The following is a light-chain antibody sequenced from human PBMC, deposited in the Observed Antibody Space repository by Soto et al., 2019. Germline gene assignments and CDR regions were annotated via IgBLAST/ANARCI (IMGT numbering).Light chain of an antibody. CDR3: CSYAGSRTLV. J-gene: IGLJ2*01. V-gene: IGLV2-23*01. CDR2: EGS. CDR1: SNDIGSYDY. Sequence: QSALTQPISVSGSPGQSITISCTGNSNDIGSYDYVCWYQQHPGKAPKLIIYEGSKRPSGVSNRFSGSKSGNTASLTISGLQAEDEADYFCCSYAGSRTLVFGGGTKLTVL.